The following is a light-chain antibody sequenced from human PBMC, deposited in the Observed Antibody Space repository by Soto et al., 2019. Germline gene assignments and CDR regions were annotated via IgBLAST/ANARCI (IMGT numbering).Light chain of an antibody. CDR1: SSDIGAGYD. CDR2: SNA. J-gene: IGLJ1*01. CDR3: QSYDSSLTSYV. Sequence: QSVLTQPPSVSEAPGQRVTISCTVTSSDIGAGYDVHWYQQLPGEAPKLLIYSNAIRPSGVPDRFSASKSGTSASLAITGLRAEDEADYYCQSYDSSLTSYVFGTGTKVTVL. V-gene: IGLV1-40*01.